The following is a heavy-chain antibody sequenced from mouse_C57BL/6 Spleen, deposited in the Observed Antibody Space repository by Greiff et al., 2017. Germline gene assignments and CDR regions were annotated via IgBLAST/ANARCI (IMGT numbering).Heavy chain of an antibody. D-gene: IGHD4-1*01. Sequence: QVQLQQSGPELVKPGASVTISCKASGYAFSSSWMNWVKQRPGKGLEWIGRIYPGDGDTNYNGKFKGKATLTADKSSSTAYMQLSSLTSEDSAVYFCARSGTGIWFAYWGQGTLVTVSA. CDR1: GYAFSSSW. CDR3: ARSGTGIWFAY. V-gene: IGHV1-82*01. J-gene: IGHJ3*01. CDR2: IYPGDGDT.